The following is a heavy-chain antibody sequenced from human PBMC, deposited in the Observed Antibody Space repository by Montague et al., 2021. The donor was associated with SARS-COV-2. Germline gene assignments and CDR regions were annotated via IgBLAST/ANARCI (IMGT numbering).Heavy chain of an antibody. CDR1: GGSVSSRSYY. J-gene: IGHJ4*02. CDR3: ARRGDYGGPRFDY. Sequence: SETLSLTCTVSGGSVSSRSYYWGWIRQPPGKGLEWIGSIYYSGSTPYNPSLKSRVTISVDTSKNQFSLKLSSVTAADTAVYYCARRGDYGGPRFDYWGQGTLVSVSS. V-gene: IGHV4-39*01. CDR2: IYYSGST. D-gene: IGHD4-23*01.